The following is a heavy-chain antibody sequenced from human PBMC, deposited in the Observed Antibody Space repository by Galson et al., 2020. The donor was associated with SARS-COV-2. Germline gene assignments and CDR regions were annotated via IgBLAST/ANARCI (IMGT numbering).Heavy chain of an antibody. CDR1: GFTLSNYS. V-gene: IGHV3-48*01. Sequence: GESLKISCTASGFTLSNYSMNWVRQAPGRGLEWVSYISSSSSSIYYADSVKGRFTISRANARNSLYLQMNSLRGEDTAMYYCARDPPQLLSAFDIWGQGTMVTVSS. CDR2: ISSSSSSI. D-gene: IGHD2-2*01. J-gene: IGHJ3*02. CDR3: ARDPPQLLSAFDI.